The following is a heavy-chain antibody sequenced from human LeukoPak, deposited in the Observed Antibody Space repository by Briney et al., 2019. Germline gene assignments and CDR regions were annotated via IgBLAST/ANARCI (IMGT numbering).Heavy chain of an antibody. D-gene: IGHD2-21*01. CDR3: ITPLPYSAQ. CDR1: GFTFSSYW. V-gene: IGHV3-15*07. CDR2: IKPKTDGETT. Sequence: GGSLRLSCAASGFTFSSYWMNWARQAPGKGLEWVGRIKPKTDGETTEYAAPVKGRFSISRDDSKNMLYLQMNSLKTEDTAVYYCITPLPYSAQGGQGTLVTVSS. J-gene: IGHJ4*02.